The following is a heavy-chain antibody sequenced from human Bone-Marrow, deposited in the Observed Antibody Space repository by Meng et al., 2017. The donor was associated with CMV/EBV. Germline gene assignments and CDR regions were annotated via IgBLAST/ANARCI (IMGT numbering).Heavy chain of an antibody. CDR2: IYSGGST. J-gene: IGHJ4*02. D-gene: IGHD2-8*01. CDR1: GFTVSSNY. Sequence: GESLKISCAASGFTVSSNYMSWVRQAPGKGLEWVSVIYSGGSTYYADSVKGRFTISRDNSKNTLYLQMNSLRAEDTAVYYCARYRNRCYFDYWGQGTLVTVSS. V-gene: IGHV3-66*02. CDR3: ARYRNRCYFDY.